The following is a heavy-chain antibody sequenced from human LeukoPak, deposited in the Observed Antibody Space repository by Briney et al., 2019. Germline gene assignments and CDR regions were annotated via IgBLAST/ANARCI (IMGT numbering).Heavy chain of an antibody. D-gene: IGHD3-22*01. V-gene: IGHV3-7*01. Sequence: GGSLRLSCAASGFTFSSYWMSWVRQAPGKGLEWVAYIKDDGSEKYYVDSVKGRFTISRDNAKNSLYLQMNSLRAEDTAVYYCASDYYYDSSGYQYNDAFDIWGQGTMVTVSS. CDR1: GFTFSSYW. CDR3: ASDYYYDSSGYQYNDAFDI. CDR2: IKDDGSEK. J-gene: IGHJ3*02.